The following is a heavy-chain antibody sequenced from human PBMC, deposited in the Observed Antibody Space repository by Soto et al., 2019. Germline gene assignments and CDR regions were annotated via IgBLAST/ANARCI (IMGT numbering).Heavy chain of an antibody. J-gene: IGHJ3*02. CDR2: INSDGSST. D-gene: IGHD2-15*01. CDR3: ARVRCSGGSCRDAYDI. CDR1: GFTFSTYW. Sequence: EVQLVESGGGLVQPGGSQRLSCAASGFTFSTYWMHWVRQAPWKGLVWVSRINSDGSSTSYADSVKGRFTISRDNAKNTLYLQMNSLRAEDTAMYYCARVRCSGGSCRDAYDIWGQGTMVTVSS. V-gene: IGHV3-74*01.